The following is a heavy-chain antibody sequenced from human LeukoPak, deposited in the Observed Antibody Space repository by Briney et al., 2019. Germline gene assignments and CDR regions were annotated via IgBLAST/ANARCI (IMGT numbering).Heavy chain of an antibody. CDR1: GFTFSSYR. CDR3: ARDSDWAFDN. Sequence: GGSLRLSCAASGFTFSSYRMNWVRQAPGKGLEWVSSISSSSSYIYYADSVKGRFTISRDNAKNVLYLQMNRLRDGDTAVYYCARDSDWAFDNWGQGTLVTVSS. CDR2: ISSSSSYI. V-gene: IGHV3-21*01. J-gene: IGHJ4*02. D-gene: IGHD2-21*02.